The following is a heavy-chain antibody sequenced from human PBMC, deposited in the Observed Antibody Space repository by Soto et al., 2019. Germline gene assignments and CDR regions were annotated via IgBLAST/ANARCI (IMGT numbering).Heavy chain of an antibody. CDR1: GYTFTSYG. Sequence: QVQLVQSGPEVKKPGASVKVSCKTSGYTFTSYGIAWVRQAPGQGLEWMGWISTDKGNTNYAQKFQGRGTMTTDTSTRTAYMELRSLSSDDTAVYYCATRSPAFDYWGQGTLVTVSS. CDR3: ATRSPAFDY. CDR2: ISTDKGNT. V-gene: IGHV1-18*01. J-gene: IGHJ4*02.